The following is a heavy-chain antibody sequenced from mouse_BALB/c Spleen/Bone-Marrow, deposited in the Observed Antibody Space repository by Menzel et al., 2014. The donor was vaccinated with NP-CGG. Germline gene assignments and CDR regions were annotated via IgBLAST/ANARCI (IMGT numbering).Heavy chain of an antibody. CDR3: AKYGGLRYAMDY. CDR1: GFNIKDTY. CDR2: IDPANGNT. D-gene: IGHD2-4*01. Sequence: AQLQQSGAELVKPGASVKLSCTASGFNIKDTYMHWVKQRPEQGLEWIGRIDPANGNTKYDPKFQGKATITADTSSNTAYLQLSSLTSEDTAVYYCAKYGGLRYAMDYWGQGTSVTVSS. J-gene: IGHJ4*01. V-gene: IGHV14-3*02.